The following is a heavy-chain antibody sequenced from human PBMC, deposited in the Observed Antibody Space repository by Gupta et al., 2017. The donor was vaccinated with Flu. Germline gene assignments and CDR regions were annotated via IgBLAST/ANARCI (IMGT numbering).Heavy chain of an antibody. CDR3: ARGMRPDMTTVTTYPFDYYYYGMDV. Sequence: QVQLQQWGAGLLTPSETLSLTCAVYGGSFRGYYWSWIRQPPGKGLEWIGEINHSGSTNYNPSLKSRVTISVDTSKNQFSLKLSSVTAADTAVYYCARGMRPDMTTVTTYPFDYYYYGMDVWGQGTTVTVSS. CDR2: INHSGST. J-gene: IGHJ6*02. D-gene: IGHD4-17*01. V-gene: IGHV4-34*01. CDR1: GGSFRGYY.